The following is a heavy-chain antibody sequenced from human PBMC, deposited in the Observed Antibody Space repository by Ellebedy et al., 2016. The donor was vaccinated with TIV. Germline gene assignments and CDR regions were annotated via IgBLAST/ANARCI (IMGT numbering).Heavy chain of an antibody. V-gene: IGHV3-23*01. J-gene: IGHJ6*04. Sequence: GESLKISCAVSGITFRIYAMSWVRQAPGKGLEWVSSISDDGDSTHYAYSVKGRFTISRDNSKNTVYLQMNSLRAEDTAVYYCARARGWYGSDGMDVWGEGTTVTVSS. D-gene: IGHD6-19*01. CDR3: ARARGWYGSDGMDV. CDR1: GITFRIYA. CDR2: ISDDGDST.